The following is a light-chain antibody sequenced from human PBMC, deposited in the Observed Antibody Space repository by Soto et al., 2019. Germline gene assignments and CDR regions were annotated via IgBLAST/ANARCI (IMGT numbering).Light chain of an antibody. CDR3: QGGLT. J-gene: IGKJ4*01. Sequence: EIVLTQSPGTLSLSPGERATLSCRASQSVSSSYLAWYQQKPGQAPRLLIYGATSRATGIADRFSGSGSGTDFTITISRLEPEDCAVYYCQGGLTFGGGTKVEIK. CDR1: QSVSSSY. V-gene: IGKV3-20*01. CDR2: GAT.